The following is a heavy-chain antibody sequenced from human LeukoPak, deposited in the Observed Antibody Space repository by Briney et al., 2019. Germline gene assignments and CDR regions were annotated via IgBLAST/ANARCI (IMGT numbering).Heavy chain of an antibody. J-gene: IGHJ4*02. CDR2: IYYSGST. Sequence: SETLSLTCTVSGGSISSYYWSWIRQPPGKGLEWIGYIYYSGSTNYNPSLKSRVTISVDTSKNQFSLKLSSVTAADTAVYYCARVGYSGYDEEYYFDYWGQGTLVTVSS. CDR1: GGSISSYY. D-gene: IGHD5-12*01. V-gene: IGHV4-59*01. CDR3: ARVGYSGYDEEYYFDY.